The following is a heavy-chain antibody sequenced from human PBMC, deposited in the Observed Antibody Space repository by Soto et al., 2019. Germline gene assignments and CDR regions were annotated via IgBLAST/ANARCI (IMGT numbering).Heavy chain of an antibody. CDR2: INPNSGGT. Sequence: ASVKVSCKASGYTFTGYYMHWVRQAPGQGLEWMGWINPNSGGTNYAQKFQGWVTMTRDTSISTAYMELSRLRSDDTAVYYCARSPPGRFGTKWWFDPWGQGTLVTVSS. V-gene: IGHV1-2*04. J-gene: IGHJ5*02. CDR1: GYTFTGYY. D-gene: IGHD3-10*01. CDR3: ARSPPGRFGTKWWFDP.